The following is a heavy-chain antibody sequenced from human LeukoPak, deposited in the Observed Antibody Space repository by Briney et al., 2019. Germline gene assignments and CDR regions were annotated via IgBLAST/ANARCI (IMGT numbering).Heavy chain of an antibody. CDR2: MYYSGST. D-gene: IGHD2-21*01. CDR1: GGSVSSGSYY. V-gene: IGHV4-39*01. J-gene: IGHJ3*02. Sequence: SETLSLTCTVSGGSVSSGSYYWGWIRQPPGKGLEWIGSMYYSGSTYYNPSLKSRVAISVDTSKNQFSLKLNSVTAADTAVYYCARGLSFEAYDIWGQGTMVSVSS. CDR3: ARGLSFEAYDI.